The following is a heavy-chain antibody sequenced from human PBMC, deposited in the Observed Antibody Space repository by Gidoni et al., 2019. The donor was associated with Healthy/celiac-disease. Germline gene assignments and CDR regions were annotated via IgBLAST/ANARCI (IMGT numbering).Heavy chain of an antibody. CDR2: KRYDGSNK. J-gene: IGHJ4*02. CDR3: AREAYYYDSSGGRTNYYFDY. D-gene: IGHD3-22*01. CDR1: GFTFSLYV. V-gene: IGHV3-33*01. Sequence: QVQLVESVGGVVQPGRSLRLSCAASGFTFSLYVMHWVRQAPGKGLEWVAVKRYDGSNKYYADSVKGRFTISRDNSKNTLYLQMNSLRAEDTAVYYCAREAYYYDSSGGRTNYYFDYWGQGTLVTVSS.